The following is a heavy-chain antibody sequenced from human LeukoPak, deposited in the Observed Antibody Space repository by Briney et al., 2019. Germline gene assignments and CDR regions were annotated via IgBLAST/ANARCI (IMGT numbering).Heavy chain of an antibody. CDR1: GGSLSSGDYY. D-gene: IGHD4-23*01. V-gene: IGHV4-30-4*01. CDR2: IYYSGST. CDR3: AREGVDYGGNSVWFDP. Sequence: SETLSLTCTVSGGSLSSGDYYWSWLRQPPGTGLEWFGYIYYSGSTYYNPSLKSRVTISVDTSKNQFSLKLSSVTAADTAVYYCAREGVDYGGNSVWFDPWGQGTLVTVSS. J-gene: IGHJ5*02.